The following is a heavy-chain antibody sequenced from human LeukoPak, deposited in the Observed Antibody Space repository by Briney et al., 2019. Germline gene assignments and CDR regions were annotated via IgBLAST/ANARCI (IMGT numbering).Heavy chain of an antibody. J-gene: IGHJ4*02. V-gene: IGHV3-7*01. CDR1: GFTLSTYW. CDR2: INPDGSGK. Sequence: GGSLRLSCEASGFTLSTYWMNWVRQVPGKGLDWVANINPDGSGKRYVDSVKGRFTIARDNADNSLSLQMNSLRAEDTAVYYCASWGAGGDSWGQGTLVTVSS. D-gene: IGHD3-16*01. CDR3: ASWGAGGDS.